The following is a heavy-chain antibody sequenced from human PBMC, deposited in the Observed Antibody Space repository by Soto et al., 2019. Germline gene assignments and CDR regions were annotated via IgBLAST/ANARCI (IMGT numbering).Heavy chain of an antibody. CDR1: GFSFSDSY. CDR2: ISGSSGYT. V-gene: IGHV3-11*06. J-gene: IGHJ6*02. D-gene: IGHD3-10*01. Sequence: QVQLVESGGGLVKPGGSLRLSCAASGFSFSDSYMSWVRQAPGKGLEWVAYISGSSGYTGYADSVKGRFTISRDNAKNSLYLQMNSLRVEDTAVYYCARDRGGYGPPDVWGQGTTVPVSS. CDR3: ARDRGGYGPPDV.